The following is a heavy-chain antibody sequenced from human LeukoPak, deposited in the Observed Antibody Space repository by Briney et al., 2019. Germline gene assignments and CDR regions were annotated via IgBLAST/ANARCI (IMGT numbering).Heavy chain of an antibody. CDR1: GYTFTSYG. J-gene: IGHJ4*02. Sequence: ASVKVSCKASGYTFTSYGISWVRQAPGQVLVWMGWISAYNGNTNYAQKLQGRVTMTTDTSTSTAYMELRSLRSDDTAVYYCAGEVYTIFGVPYYLDYWGQGTLVTVSS. V-gene: IGHV1-18*01. D-gene: IGHD3-3*01. CDR3: AGEVYTIFGVPYYLDY. CDR2: ISAYNGNT.